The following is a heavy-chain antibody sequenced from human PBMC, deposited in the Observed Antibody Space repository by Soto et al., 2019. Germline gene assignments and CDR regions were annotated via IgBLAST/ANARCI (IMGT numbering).Heavy chain of an antibody. CDR3: AREGLATLTAILLWFGDLDY. D-gene: IGHD3-10*01. Sequence: PGGSLRLSCAASGFTFSSYGMHWVRQAPGKGLEWVAVIWYDGSNKYYAESVKGRFTISRDNSKNTLYLQMNSLRAEDTAVYYCAREGLATLTAILLWFGDLDYWGQGTLVTVSS. J-gene: IGHJ4*02. CDR1: GFTFSSYG. V-gene: IGHV3-33*01. CDR2: IWYDGSNK.